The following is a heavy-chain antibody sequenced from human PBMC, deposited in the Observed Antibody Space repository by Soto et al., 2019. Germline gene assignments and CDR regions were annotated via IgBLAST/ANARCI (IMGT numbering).Heavy chain of an antibody. Sequence: PSETLSLTCTVSGGSISSSSYYWGWIRQPPGKGLEWIGSIYYSGSTYYNPSLKSRVTISVDTSKNQFSLKLSSVTAADTAVYYCARRRKNWNGRNYFDYWGQGTLVTVSS. CDR3: ARRRKNWNGRNYFDY. V-gene: IGHV4-39*01. D-gene: IGHD1-1*01. CDR1: GGSISSSSYY. CDR2: IYYSGST. J-gene: IGHJ4*02.